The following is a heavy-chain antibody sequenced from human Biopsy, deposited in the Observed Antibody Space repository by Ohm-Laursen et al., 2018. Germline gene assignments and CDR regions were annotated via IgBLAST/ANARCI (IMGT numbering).Heavy chain of an antibody. J-gene: IGHJ6*02. Sequence: PTQTLTLTCTLSGFSLNTRGMSVTWIRQPPGKALEWLARLDWGDAKLYNGSLKTSLTISKGTSENLAVLTLSDVAPVDTATYYCARIPILVFPAAIVYRHRRHLQGLDVWGQGTTVIVSS. CDR1: GFSLNTRGMS. V-gene: IGHV2-70*16. CDR2: LDWGDAK. D-gene: IGHD2-2*02. CDR3: ARIPILVFPAAIVYRHRRHLQGLDV.